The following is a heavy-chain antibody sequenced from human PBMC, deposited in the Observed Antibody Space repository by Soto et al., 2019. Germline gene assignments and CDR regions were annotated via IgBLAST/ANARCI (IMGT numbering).Heavy chain of an antibody. CDR3: AKDQGGYMVSGMDV. D-gene: IGHD2-2*02. Sequence: QVQLVQSRAEVKKPGASVNVSCKASGYTFTDYYIYWLRQAPGQGLEWMGWINPNSGATNYAHNFQGRVTMTRDTSIRAAYMELSRLSSDDTAVYYCAKDQGGYMVSGMDVWGQGTTVTVSS. CDR2: INPNSGAT. J-gene: IGHJ6*02. CDR1: GYTFTDYY. V-gene: IGHV1-2*02.